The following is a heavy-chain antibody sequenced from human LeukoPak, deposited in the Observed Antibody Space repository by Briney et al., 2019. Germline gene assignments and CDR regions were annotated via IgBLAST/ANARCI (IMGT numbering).Heavy chain of an antibody. V-gene: IGHV4-59*01. D-gene: IGHD3-10*01. J-gene: IGHJ5*02. CDR1: GGSISSYY. CDR2: IYYSGST. Sequence: PSETLSLTCTVSGGSISSYYWSWIRKPPGKGLEWIGYIYYSGSTNYNPSLKSRVTISVDTSKNQFSLKLSSVTAADTAVYYCARAGYGVFVPWGQGTLVTVSS. CDR3: ARAGYGVFVP.